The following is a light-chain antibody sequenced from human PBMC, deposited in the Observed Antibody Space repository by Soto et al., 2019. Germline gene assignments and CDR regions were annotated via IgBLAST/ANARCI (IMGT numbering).Light chain of an antibody. CDR1: QSISSY. CDR2: AAF. J-gene: IGKJ5*01. CDR3: QQSYATPYT. Sequence: DIQMTQSPSSLSASVGDRVTITCRASQSISSYLNWYQQKPGKAPKLLIYAAFSLQSGVPSRFSGSGSATDFTLTISSLQPEDFATYFCQQSYATPYTLGQGTRLEIK. V-gene: IGKV1-39*01.